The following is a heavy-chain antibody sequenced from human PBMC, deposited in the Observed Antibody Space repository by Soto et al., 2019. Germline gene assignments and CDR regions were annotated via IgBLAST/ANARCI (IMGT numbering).Heavy chain of an antibody. CDR3: SRSYSKLKFYGLEV. CDR1: VYLIVSGYD. J-gene: IGHJ6*04. CDR2: IYHVGST. V-gene: IGHV4-38-2*01. Sequence: SETLSLTCGLSVYLIVSGYDWCGSRQAPGKWLEWIGSIYHVGSTYYNPSLKRLATISVDTSKNQFSLNLNSAAAADTDVYYCSRSYSKLKFYGLEVWGKGHTVTVSS. D-gene: IGHD4-4*01.